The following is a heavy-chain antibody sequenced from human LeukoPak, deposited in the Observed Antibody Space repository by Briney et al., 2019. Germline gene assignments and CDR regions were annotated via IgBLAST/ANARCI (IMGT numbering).Heavy chain of an antibody. CDR3: ATPPLVPARSMDV. CDR1: GFTSSSYW. V-gene: IGHV3-7*01. Sequence: GGSLRLSCAASGFTSSSYWMSWVRQAPGKGLEWVANIKQDGSEKYYVDSVKGRFTISRDNAKNSLYLQMNSLRAEDTAVYYCATPPLVPARSMDVWGQGTTVTVSS. D-gene: IGHD2-2*01. CDR2: IKQDGSEK. J-gene: IGHJ6*02.